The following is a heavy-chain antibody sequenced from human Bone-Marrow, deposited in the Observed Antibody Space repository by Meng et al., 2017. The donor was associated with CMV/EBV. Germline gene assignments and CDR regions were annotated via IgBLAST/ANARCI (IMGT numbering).Heavy chain of an antibody. CDR2: IRYDGSNK. D-gene: IGHD1-14*01. Sequence: GESLKISCAASGFTFSSYGMHWVRQAPGKGLEWVAFIRYDGSNKYYADSVKGRFTISRDNSKNTLYLQMNSLRAEDTAVYYCARSGEPEGTYGMDVWGQGTTVTASS. CDR1: GFTFSSYG. J-gene: IGHJ6*02. CDR3: ARSGEPEGTYGMDV. V-gene: IGHV3-30*02.